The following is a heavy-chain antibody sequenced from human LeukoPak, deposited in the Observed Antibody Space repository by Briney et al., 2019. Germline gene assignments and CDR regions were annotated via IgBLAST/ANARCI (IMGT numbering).Heavy chain of an antibody. V-gene: IGHV1-69*13. Sequence: SVKVSCKASGGTFNNFAISWVRQAPGQGLEWVGGIIPMSGTANYAQKFQGRVTITADESTSTAYMELSSLRSEDTAIYYCASPVKYYDTWSGYPPFDYWGQGTLVTVSS. J-gene: IGHJ4*02. D-gene: IGHD3-3*01. CDR2: IIPMSGTA. CDR3: ASPVKYYDTWSGYPPFDY. CDR1: GGTFNNFA.